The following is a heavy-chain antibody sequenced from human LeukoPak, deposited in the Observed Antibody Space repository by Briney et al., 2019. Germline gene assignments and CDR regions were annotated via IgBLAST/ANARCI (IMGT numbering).Heavy chain of an antibody. CDR1: GGSISSSSYY. J-gene: IGHJ5*02. CDR3: ARVRIMTWIPNWFDP. CDR2: IYYSGST. V-gene: IGHV4-39*07. Sequence: SETLSLTCTVSGGSISSSSYYWGWIRQPPGKGLEWIGSIYYSGSTYYNPSLKSRVTISVDTCKNQFSLKLSSVTAADTAVYYCARVRIMTWIPNWFDPWGQGTLVTVSS. D-gene: IGHD5-18*01.